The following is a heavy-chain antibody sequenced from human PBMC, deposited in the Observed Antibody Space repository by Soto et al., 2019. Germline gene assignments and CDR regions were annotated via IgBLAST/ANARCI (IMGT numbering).Heavy chain of an antibody. V-gene: IGHV1-18*03. CDR2: ISAYNGNT. D-gene: IGHD3-10*01. J-gene: IGHJ4*02. Sequence: QVQLVQSGAEVKKPGASVKVSCKASGYTFTSYGISWVRQAPGQGLEWMGWISAYNGNTNYAQKLQGRVTMTTETYTSRAYMELRILRSDYMAVDYCAMDRPAAGRTVLFDYWGQGTLGTVSS. CDR3: AMDRPAAGRTVLFDY. CDR1: GYTFTSYG.